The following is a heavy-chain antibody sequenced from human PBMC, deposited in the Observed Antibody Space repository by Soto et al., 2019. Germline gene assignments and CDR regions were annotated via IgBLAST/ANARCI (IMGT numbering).Heavy chain of an antibody. CDR2: IDPSDSYT. J-gene: IGHJ6*02. Sequence: GESLKISCKGSGYSFTSYWISWVHQMPGKSLEWMGRIDPSDSYTNYSPSFQGHVTISADKSISTAYLQWSSLKASDTAMYYCARNLGYQLLFGMDVWGQGTTVTVSS. V-gene: IGHV5-10-1*01. CDR3: ARNLGYQLLFGMDV. D-gene: IGHD2-2*01. CDR1: GYSFTSYW.